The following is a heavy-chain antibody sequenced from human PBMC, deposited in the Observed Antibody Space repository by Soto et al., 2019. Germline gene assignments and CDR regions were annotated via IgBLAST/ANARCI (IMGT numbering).Heavy chain of an antibody. CDR3: ASAVHSFYYYGMDV. CDR1: GFTFSSYA. CDR2: ISYDGSNK. V-gene: IGHV3-30-3*01. D-gene: IGHD1-1*01. Sequence: GGSLRLSCAASGFTFSSYAMHWVRQAPGKGLEWVAVISYDGSNKYYADSVKGRFTISRDNSKNTLYLQMNSLRAEDTAVYYCASAVHSFYYYGMDVWGQGTTVTVSS. J-gene: IGHJ6*02.